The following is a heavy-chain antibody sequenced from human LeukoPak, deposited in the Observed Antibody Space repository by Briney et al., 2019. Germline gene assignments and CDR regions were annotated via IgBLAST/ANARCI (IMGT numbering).Heavy chain of an antibody. V-gene: IGHV1-18*01. D-gene: IGHD3-10*01. J-gene: IGHJ4*02. CDR1: GGTFSSYA. CDR2: ISVYNGNT. CDR3: ARDLTPQPSIVRGVIGIDY. Sequence: GSVKVSCKASGGTFSSYAISWVRQAPGQGLEWMGWISVYNGNTNYAQKVQGRVTMTTDTSTSTAYMEVRSLRPDDTAVYYCARDLTPQPSIVRGVIGIDYWGQGTLVSVS.